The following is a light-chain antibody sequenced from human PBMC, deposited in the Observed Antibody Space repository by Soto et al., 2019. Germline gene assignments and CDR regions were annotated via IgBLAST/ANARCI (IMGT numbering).Light chain of an antibody. Sequence: QSALTQPASVSGSPGQSITISCTGSSRDVGFDNYVSWFQQHPGKAPKLMIYQVNNRPSGVSDRFSGSKSGNTASLTISGLQAEDEADYYCSSFTNINTWVFGGGTKLTVL. CDR1: SRDVGFDNY. J-gene: IGLJ3*02. CDR3: SSFTNINTWV. V-gene: IGLV2-14*01. CDR2: QVN.